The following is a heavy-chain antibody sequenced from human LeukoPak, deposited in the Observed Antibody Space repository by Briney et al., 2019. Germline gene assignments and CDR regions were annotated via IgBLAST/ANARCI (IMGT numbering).Heavy chain of an antibody. V-gene: IGHV3-7*01. CDR1: GFTFSSYW. CDR3: ARYHGSGRTYYYYGMDV. D-gene: IGHD3-10*01. CDR2: IKQDGSEK. J-gene: IGHJ6*02. Sequence: GGSLRLPCAASGFTFSSYWMSWVRQAPGKGLEWVANIKQDGSEKYYVDSVKGRFTISRDNAKNSLYLQMNSLRAEDTAVYYCARYHGSGRTYYYYGMDVWGQGTTVTVSS.